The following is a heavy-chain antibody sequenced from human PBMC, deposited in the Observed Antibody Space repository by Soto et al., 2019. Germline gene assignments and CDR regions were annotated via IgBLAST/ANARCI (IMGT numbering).Heavy chain of an antibody. J-gene: IGHJ6*02. V-gene: IGHV1-69*06. D-gene: IGHD1-1*01. Sequence: GASVKVSCKASGGTFSSYAISWVRQAPGQGLEWMGGIIPIFGTANYAQKFQGRVTITADKSTSTAYMELSSLRSEDTAVYYCARDAGTPYYYYGMDVWGQGTTVTVSS. CDR2: IIPIFGTA. CDR3: ARDAGTPYYYYGMDV. CDR1: GGTFSSYA.